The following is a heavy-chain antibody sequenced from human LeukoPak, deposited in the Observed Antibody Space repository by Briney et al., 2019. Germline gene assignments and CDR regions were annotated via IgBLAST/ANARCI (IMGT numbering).Heavy chain of an antibody. J-gene: IGHJ4*02. CDR1: GGSISSYY. V-gene: IGHV4-4*07. D-gene: IGHD3-22*01. Sequence: SETLSLTCTVSGGSISSYYWSWIRQPAGKGLEWIGRIYSSGSTDYNPSLKSRVTISLDTSKSQFSLKLTSVTAADTAVYYCARRRYTSGYLDYWGQGTLVTVSS. CDR3: ARRRYTSGYLDY. CDR2: IYSSGST.